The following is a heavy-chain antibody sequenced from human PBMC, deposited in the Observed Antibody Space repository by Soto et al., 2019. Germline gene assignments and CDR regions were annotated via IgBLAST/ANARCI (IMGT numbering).Heavy chain of an antibody. CDR2: VYHSGKT. Sequence: QVQLQESGPGLVKPSEILSLTCTVSGDYITSHYWSWIRQPPGKGLEWIGYVYHSGKTDSNPSLKSRVTISMDTSKNQISLSLTSVTAADTAVYYCARPKGIAPAVWYFDLWGRGIRVTVSS. CDR1: GDYITSHY. V-gene: IGHV4-59*08. CDR3: ARPKGIAPAVWYFDL. D-gene: IGHD6-13*01. J-gene: IGHJ2*01.